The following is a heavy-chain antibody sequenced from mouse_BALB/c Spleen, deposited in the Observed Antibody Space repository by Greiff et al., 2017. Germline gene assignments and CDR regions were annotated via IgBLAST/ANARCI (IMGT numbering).Heavy chain of an antibody. CDR1: GYAFTNYL. V-gene: IGHV1-54*01. Sequence: LQESGAELVRPGTSVKVSCKASGYAFTNYLIEWVKQRPGQGLEWIGVINPGSGGTNYNEKFKGKATLTADKSSSTAYMQLSSLTSDDSAVYFCARYDYDGYWGQGTTLTVSS. D-gene: IGHD2-4*01. J-gene: IGHJ2*01. CDR2: INPGSGGT. CDR3: ARYDYDGY.